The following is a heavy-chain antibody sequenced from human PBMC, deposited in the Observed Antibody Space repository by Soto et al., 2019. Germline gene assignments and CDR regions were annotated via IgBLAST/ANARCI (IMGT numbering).Heavy chain of an antibody. V-gene: IGHV4-31*03. CDR2: IYYSGST. CDR3: ARDCDGSFWTAYYFGMDV. D-gene: IGHD3-3*01. J-gene: IGHJ6*02. Sequence: QVQLQESGPGLVKPSQTLSLTCTVSGGSISSGGNYWSWIRQNPGKGLEWIGYIYYSGSTYYNPSLKSRVTISVDTSKNQFSLKLSSVTAADTAVYYCARDCDGSFWTAYYFGMDVWGQGTTVTVSS. CDR1: GGSISSGGNY.